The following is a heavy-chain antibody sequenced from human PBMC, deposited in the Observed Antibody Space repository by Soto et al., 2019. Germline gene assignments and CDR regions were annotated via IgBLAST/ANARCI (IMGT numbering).Heavy chain of an antibody. CDR1: GFTFSSYT. Sequence: GGSLRLSCAASGFTFSSYTMSWVRQAPGKGLEWVSAISGSGGSTYYADSVKGRFTISRDNSKNTLYLQMNSLRAEDTAVYYCAKDSPDDFWNGYYVQDYYYGMDVWGQGTTVTVSS. J-gene: IGHJ6*02. CDR3: AKDSPDDFWNGYYVQDYYYGMDV. CDR2: ISGSGGST. D-gene: IGHD3-3*01. V-gene: IGHV3-23*01.